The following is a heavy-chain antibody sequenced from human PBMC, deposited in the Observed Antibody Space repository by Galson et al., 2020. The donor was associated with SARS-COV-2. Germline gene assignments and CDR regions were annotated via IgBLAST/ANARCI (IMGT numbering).Heavy chain of an antibody. Sequence: GESLKISCAASGFTFSNVAMGWVRQAPGKGLEWVSALSGGGGSTYYVDSLQGLFTISRDNSKNTLYLQMNSLRAEDTAVYYCASRCMVRGDTDYGCQGTLVTVSS. CDR2: LSGGGGST. CDR1: GFTFSNVA. CDR3: ASRCMVRGDTDY. D-gene: IGHD3-10*01. V-gene: IGHV3-23*01. J-gene: IGHJ4*02.